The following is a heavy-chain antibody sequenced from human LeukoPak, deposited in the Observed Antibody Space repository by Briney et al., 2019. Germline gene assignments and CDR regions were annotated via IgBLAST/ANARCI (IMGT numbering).Heavy chain of an antibody. CDR3: AKDPNGDYIGTFDI. CDR2: ITGSGGGT. Sequence: PGGSLRLSCATSQFKLNNYGMTWVRQAPGKGLEWVSSITGSGGGTQYADSVQGRFTISRDNSKNTLYLQMNSLRAEDTAVYYCAKDPNGDYIGTFDIWGQGTMVTVSS. D-gene: IGHD4-17*01. J-gene: IGHJ3*02. V-gene: IGHV3-23*01. CDR1: QFKLNNYG.